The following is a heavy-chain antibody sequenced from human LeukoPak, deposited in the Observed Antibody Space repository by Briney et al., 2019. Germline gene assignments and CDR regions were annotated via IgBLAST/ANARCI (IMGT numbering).Heavy chain of an antibody. V-gene: IGHV1-69*04. CDR2: IIPILGIA. J-gene: IGHJ6*02. CDR1: GGTFSSYA. Sequence: ASVKVSCKASGGTFSSYAISWVRQAPGQGLEWMGRIIPILGIANYAQKFQGRAAITADKSTSTAYVELSSLRSEDTAVYYCAREEYYYYGMDVWGQGTTVTVSS. CDR3: AREEYYYYGMDV.